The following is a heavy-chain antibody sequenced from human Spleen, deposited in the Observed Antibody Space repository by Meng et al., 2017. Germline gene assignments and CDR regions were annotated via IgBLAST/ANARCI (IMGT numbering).Heavy chain of an antibody. CDR1: GFTFSSYW. Sequence: GESLKISCAASGFTFSSYWMHWVRQAPGKGLVWVSRINSDGSSTSYADSVKGRSTISRDNAKNSLYLQMNSLRAEDMALYYCAKGSMVRGVILYYFDYWGQGTLVTVSS. CDR3: AKGSMVRGVILYYFDY. D-gene: IGHD3-10*01. CDR2: INSDGSST. V-gene: IGHV3-74*01. J-gene: IGHJ4*02.